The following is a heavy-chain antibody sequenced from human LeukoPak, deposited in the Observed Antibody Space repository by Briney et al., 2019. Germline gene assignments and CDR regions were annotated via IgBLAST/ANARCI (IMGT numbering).Heavy chain of an antibody. D-gene: IGHD3-22*01. V-gene: IGHV3-48*04. CDR2: ISSSSSTI. J-gene: IGHJ4*02. CDR1: GFTFSSYS. Sequence: GGSLRLSCAASGFTFSSYSMNWVRQAPGKGLEWVSYISSSSSTIYYADSVKGRFTISRDNAKNTLYLQMNSLRAEDTAVYYCAREKTFYDSSGYSYSGFDYWGQGTLVTVSS. CDR3: AREKTFYDSSGYSYSGFDY.